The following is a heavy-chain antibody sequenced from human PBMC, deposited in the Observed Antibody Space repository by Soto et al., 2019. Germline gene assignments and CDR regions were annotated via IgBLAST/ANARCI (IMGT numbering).Heavy chain of an antibody. D-gene: IGHD6-6*01. J-gene: IGHJ6*03. Sequence: GGSLRLSCAASGFTFSSYAMSWVRQAPGKGLEWVSAISGSGGSTYYADSVKGRFTISRDNSKNTLYLQMNSRRAEDTAVYDCAKRGSSKSLAAQKINYCYYYMDVWGKGTTVTVSS. CDR3: AKRGSSKSLAAQKINYCYYYMDV. CDR1: GFTFSSYA. V-gene: IGHV3-23*01. CDR2: ISGSGGST.